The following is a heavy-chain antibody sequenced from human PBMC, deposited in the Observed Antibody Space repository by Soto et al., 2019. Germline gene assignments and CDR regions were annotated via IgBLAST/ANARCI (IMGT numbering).Heavy chain of an antibody. CDR3: ARTLYDSSGYHHFQH. CDR1: GFTFSSYG. V-gene: IGHV3-33*01. CDR2: IWYDGSNK. Sequence: QVQLVESGGGVVQPGRSLRLSCAASGFTFSSYGMHWVRQAPGKGLEWVAVIWYDGSNKYYAESVKGRFTISRDNSKNTLYLRMNSLRAEDTAVYYCARTLYDSSGYHHFQHWGQGTLVSVS. D-gene: IGHD3-22*01. J-gene: IGHJ1*01.